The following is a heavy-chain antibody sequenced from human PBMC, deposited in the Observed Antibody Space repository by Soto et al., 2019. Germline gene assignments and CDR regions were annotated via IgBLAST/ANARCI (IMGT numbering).Heavy chain of an antibody. J-gene: IGHJ5*02. CDR1: GGSFSGYY. Sequence: PSETLSLTCAVYGGSFSGYYWSWIRQPPGKGLEWIGEINHSGSTNYNPSLKSRVTISVDTSKNQFSLKLSSVTAADTAVYYCARGPKVVVAANPFRWFDTWGQGTLVTVSS. V-gene: IGHV4-34*01. CDR3: ARGPKVVVAANPFRWFDT. D-gene: IGHD2-15*01. CDR2: INHSGST.